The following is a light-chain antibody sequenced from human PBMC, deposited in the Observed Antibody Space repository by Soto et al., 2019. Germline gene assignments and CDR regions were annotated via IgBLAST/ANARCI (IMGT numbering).Light chain of an antibody. J-gene: IGLJ3*02. CDR3: LLHYPGTWV. CDR1: SSALVNYNL. CDR2: ESI. Sequence: QSVLTQPASVSGSPGQSITISCTGTSSALVNYNLVSWYQQPPGQAPRLVIYESIQRPSGVSDRFSGSKSGNTASLTISGLQAEDEADYYCLLHYPGTWVFGGGTKLTVL. V-gene: IGLV2-23*01.